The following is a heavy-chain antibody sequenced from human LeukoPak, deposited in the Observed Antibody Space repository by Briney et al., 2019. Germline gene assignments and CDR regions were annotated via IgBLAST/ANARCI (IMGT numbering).Heavy chain of an antibody. D-gene: IGHD3-22*01. CDR2: IYYSGST. J-gene: IGHJ4*02. CDR1: GGSISSYY. V-gene: IGHV4-59*01. CDR3: ARAEDSSGYYPLGY. Sequence: SETLSLTCTVSGGSISSYYWSWIRQPPRKGLEWIGYIYYSGSTNYNPSLKSRVTISVDTSKNQFSLKLSSVTAADTAVYYCARAEDSSGYYPLGYWGQGTLVTVSS.